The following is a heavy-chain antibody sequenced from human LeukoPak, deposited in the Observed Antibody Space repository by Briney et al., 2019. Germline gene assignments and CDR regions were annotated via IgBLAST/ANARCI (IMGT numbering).Heavy chain of an antibody. CDR1: GYSFTSYW. CDR3: ARIREMYYYDSSGYYYDY. J-gene: IGHJ4*02. Sequence: GESLKIFCKGSGYSFTSYWIGWVRQMPGKGLEWMGHIYPGVSDTRYSPSFQGQVTISADKSISTAYLQWSSLKASDTAMYYCARIREMYYYDSSGYYYDYWGQGTLVTVSS. D-gene: IGHD3-22*01. CDR2: IYPGVSDT. V-gene: IGHV5-51*01.